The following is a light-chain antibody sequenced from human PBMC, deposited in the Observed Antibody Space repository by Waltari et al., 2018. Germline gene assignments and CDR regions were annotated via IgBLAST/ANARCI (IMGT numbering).Light chain of an antibody. CDR1: QSISRY. Sequence: IQMTQSPSFLSSSIADTVTITCLASQSISRYVNWYQLRAGKALNLLIYDASSLKSGVPSRFSGSGSGTDFTLTISSLQTEDFATYYCQHSYSTPHTFGQGTTVEIK. V-gene: IGKV1-39*01. CDR2: DAS. CDR3: QHSYSTPHT. J-gene: IGKJ1*01.